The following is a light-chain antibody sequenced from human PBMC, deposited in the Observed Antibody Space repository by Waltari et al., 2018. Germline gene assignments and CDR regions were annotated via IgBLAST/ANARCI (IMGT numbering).Light chain of an antibody. V-gene: IGKV3-20*01. J-gene: IGKJ1*01. Sequence: EIVLTQSPGTLSLSPGERATLSCRVSQSVARTLAWYQQKPGQAPRLLIYGASSRDTGSPDRFSGSGSGTDVSLTISRLEPEDFAVYYCQHYVRLPATFGQGTKVEIK. CDR2: GAS. CDR3: QHYVRLPAT. CDR1: QSVART.